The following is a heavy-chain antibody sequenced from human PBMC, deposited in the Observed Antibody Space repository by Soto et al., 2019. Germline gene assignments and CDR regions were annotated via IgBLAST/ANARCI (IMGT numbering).Heavy chain of an antibody. V-gene: IGHV4-59*01. J-gene: IGHJ6*02. CDR2: IHYSGST. CDR1: GGSISSYY. CDR3: ARARYQLLHPYYYGMDV. Sequence: QVQLQESGPGLEKPSETLSLTCTVSGGSISSYYWSWIRQSPGKELECIGYIHYSGSTKSNPSLKSRVTISVDTSRNQVSLKLSSVTAADSAVYFCARARYQLLHPYYYGMDVWGQGTTVTVSS. D-gene: IGHD2-2*01.